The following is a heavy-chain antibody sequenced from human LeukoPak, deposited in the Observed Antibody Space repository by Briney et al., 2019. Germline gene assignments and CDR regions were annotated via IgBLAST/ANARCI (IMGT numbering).Heavy chain of an antibody. V-gene: IGHV4-59*01. J-gene: IGHJ4*02. D-gene: IGHD6-13*01. Sequence: SETLSLTCTVSGASISSYYWSWIWQSPGKGLEWSGYIFYSGSTLYNPSLQSRVTISVETSKNQFSLRLTSVTAADTAVYYCASGPYPAAGTDHQFDYWGQGTLVTVSS. CDR1: GASISSYY. CDR2: IFYSGST. CDR3: ASGPYPAAGTDHQFDY.